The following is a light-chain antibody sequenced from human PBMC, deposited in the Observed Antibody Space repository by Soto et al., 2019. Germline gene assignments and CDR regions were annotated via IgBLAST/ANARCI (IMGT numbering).Light chain of an antibody. V-gene: IGKV1-33*01. CDR1: QDSNIY. CDR2: DEC. CDR3: QRCDNLPFT. J-gene: IGKJ3*01. Sequence: DVQMTQSPSSLSASVGDRVTITCQASQDSNIYLNWYQPKPGKAPKLLIYDECNLETGVPSRLSVRGSGKDFTVPISSLQPEDIDTYYCQRCDNLPFTFGPGTKVDMK.